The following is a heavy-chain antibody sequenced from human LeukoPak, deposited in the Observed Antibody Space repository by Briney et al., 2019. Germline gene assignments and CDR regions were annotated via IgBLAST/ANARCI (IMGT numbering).Heavy chain of an antibody. CDR1: GFTLSSYS. V-gene: IGHV3-21*01. D-gene: IGHD6-19*01. Sequence: PGGSLRLSCAASGFTLSSYSMNWVRQAPGKGLEWVSSISSSSSYIYYADSVKGRFTISRDNAKNSLYLQMNSLRAEDTAVYYCAREAGTSYDWFDPWGQGTLVTVSS. CDR3: AREAGTSYDWFDP. J-gene: IGHJ5*02. CDR2: ISSSSSYI.